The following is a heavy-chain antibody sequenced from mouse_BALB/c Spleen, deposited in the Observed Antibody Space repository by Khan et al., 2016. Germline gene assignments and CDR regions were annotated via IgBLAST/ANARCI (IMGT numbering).Heavy chain of an antibody. CDR1: GFDFSRYW. J-gene: IGHJ2*01. CDR2: INPDSSTI. Sequence: EVQLQESGGGLVQPGGSLKLSCAASGFDFSRYWMNWVRQAPGKGLEWIGEINPDSSTINYTPSLKDKFIISRDNAKNTLYLQMSNVRSEDTALYYHAGLSYCGCSDYWGKGTTLTVPS. D-gene: IGHD1-1*01. V-gene: IGHV4-1*02. CDR3: AGLSYCGCSDY.